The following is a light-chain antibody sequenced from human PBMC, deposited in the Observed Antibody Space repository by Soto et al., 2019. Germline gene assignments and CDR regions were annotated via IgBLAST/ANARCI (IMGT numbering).Light chain of an antibody. CDR2: DVS. J-gene: IGKJ3*01. CDR3: QQYNSYSQRT. Sequence: DVQMTQSPSSLSASVGDRVTITCQASQDISYYLNWYQQRPGKAPKLLIYDVSNLERGVPSRFSGSGSGSGTDFTFTISSLQPEDIATYYCQQYNSYSQRTFGPGTKVDIK. V-gene: IGKV1-33*01. CDR1: QDISYY.